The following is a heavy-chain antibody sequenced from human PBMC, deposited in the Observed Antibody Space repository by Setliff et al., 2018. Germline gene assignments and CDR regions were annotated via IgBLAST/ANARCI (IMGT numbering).Heavy chain of an antibody. Sequence: SETLSLTCSVTGGSMTDFFWHWFRRPPEKGLEWIGYIYTKGGANYSPSLKSRVTMSVDRSRNQFSLTLSSVSAADMAVYYCARGLNTESWTPLYWSPGTLVTVSS. CDR1: GGSMTDFF. D-gene: IGHD2-15*01. V-gene: IGHV4-4*08. J-gene: IGHJ4*02. CDR2: IYTKGGA. CDR3: ARGLNTESWTPLY.